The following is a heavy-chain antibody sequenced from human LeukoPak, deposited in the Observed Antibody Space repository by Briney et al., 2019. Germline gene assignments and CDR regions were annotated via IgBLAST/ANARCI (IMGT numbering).Heavy chain of an antibody. D-gene: IGHD5-24*01. CDR3: ARLRDGYNDAYDI. CDR1: GYTFTNSY. Sequence: ASVKVACNAAGYTFTNSYIHWVRQAPGQVLEWMGLINPDGGNTNYAQNFQGRVTLHRDTSTSTVYMELSSLRSEDTAIYYCARLRDGYNDAYDIWGQGTVVTVPS. J-gene: IGHJ3*02. V-gene: IGHV1-46*01. CDR2: INPDGGNT.